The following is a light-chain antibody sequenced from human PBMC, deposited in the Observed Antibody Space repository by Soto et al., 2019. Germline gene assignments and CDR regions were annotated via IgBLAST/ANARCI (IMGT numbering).Light chain of an antibody. CDR1: SSNIGGGFD. V-gene: IGLV1-40*01. CDR2: GNT. J-gene: IGLJ2*01. CDR3: QSYDSSVSVV. Sequence: QSALTQPPSVSGAPGQRVTISCTGSSSNIGGGFDVHWYQQLPGTAPKLLIYGNTNRPSGVPDRFSGSKSGPSASLAITGLQAEDEADYYCQSYDSSVSVVFGGGTKLTVL.